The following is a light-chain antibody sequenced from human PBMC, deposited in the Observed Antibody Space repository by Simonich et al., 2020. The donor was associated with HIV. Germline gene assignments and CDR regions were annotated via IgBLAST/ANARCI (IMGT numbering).Light chain of an antibody. CDR3: QQYNRYWT. Sequence: DIQMTQSPSTLSASVRDRVIITCRASQSISSWLAWYQQKAGKAPKLLIYKASGLERGVPSRFSGSGSGTDFTLTISSLQPDDFATYYCQQYNRYWTFGQGTKVEIK. CDR1: QSISSW. J-gene: IGKJ1*01. CDR2: KAS. V-gene: IGKV1-5*03.